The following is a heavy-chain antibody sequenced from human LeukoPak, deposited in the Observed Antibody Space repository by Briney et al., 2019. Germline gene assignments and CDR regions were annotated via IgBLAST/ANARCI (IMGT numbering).Heavy chain of an antibody. CDR1: GGSSSSYY. D-gene: IGHD3-10*01. Sequence: SETLSFTCTGSGGSSSSYYWSWIRQPPGKGLKWIGYIYYSGSTNYNPSLKSRVTISVDTSKNQFSLKLSSVTAADTAVYYCARLQPAYYGSGSYYKGELFDYWGQGTLVTVSP. V-gene: IGHV4-59*08. J-gene: IGHJ4*02. CDR3: ARLQPAYYGSGSYYKGELFDY. CDR2: IYYSGST.